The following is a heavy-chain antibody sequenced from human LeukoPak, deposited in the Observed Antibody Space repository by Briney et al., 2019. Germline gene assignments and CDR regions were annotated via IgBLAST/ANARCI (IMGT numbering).Heavy chain of an antibody. V-gene: IGHV3-30-3*01. CDR1: GFTFSSYA. CDR3: AKDQRPAYGSGIRRNWFDP. J-gene: IGHJ5*02. Sequence: SGGSLRLSCAASGFTFSSYAMHWVRQAPGKGLEWVAVISYDGSNKYYADSVKGRFTISRDNSKNTLYLQMNSLRAEDTAVYYCAKDQRPAYGSGIRRNWFDPWGQGTLVTVSS. D-gene: IGHD3-10*01. CDR2: ISYDGSNK.